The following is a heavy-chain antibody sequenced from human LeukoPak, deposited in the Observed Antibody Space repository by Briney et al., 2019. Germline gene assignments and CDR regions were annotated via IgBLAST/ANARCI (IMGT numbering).Heavy chain of an antibody. CDR1: GFTFSSYS. CDR2: ISSSSSYI. V-gene: IGHV3-21*01. Sequence: PGVSLRLSCAASGFTFSSYSMNWVRQAPGKGLEWVSSISSSSSYIYYADSVKGRFTISRDNAKNSLYLQMNSLRAEDTAVYYCARLMLWFGELRPADYWGQGTLVTVSS. D-gene: IGHD3-10*01. CDR3: ARLMLWFGELRPADY. J-gene: IGHJ4*02.